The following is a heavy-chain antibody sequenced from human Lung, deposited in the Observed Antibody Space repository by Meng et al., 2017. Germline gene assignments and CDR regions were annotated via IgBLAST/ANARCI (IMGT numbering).Heavy chain of an antibody. CDR2: VYHRGDT. Sequence: QPQLQESGPGLVKPSAALSLTCGVSGGSISTSGYYWGWIRQPPGKGLEWIGEVYHRGDTNYNPSLKSRVDISVDKSKNQFYLSLFSVTAADTAVYYCGRDQGRELINHWGQGTLVTVSS. CDR1: GGSISTSGYY. CDR3: GRDQGRELINH. D-gene: IGHD1-7*01. V-gene: IGHV4-39*07. J-gene: IGHJ4*02.